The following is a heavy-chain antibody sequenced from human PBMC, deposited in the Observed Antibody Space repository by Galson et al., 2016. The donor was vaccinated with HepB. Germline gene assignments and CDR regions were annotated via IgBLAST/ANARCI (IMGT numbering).Heavy chain of an antibody. V-gene: IGHV3-15*01. Sequence: SLRLSCAASGFTFITFRNAWMIWVRQAPGKGLEWVGRIYSKAEGGTIDYAAPVKGRFIISRDDSQNTLYLQMNSLGTEDTAIYYCTAGSYFYGSASMDPWGQGTLVTVSS. CDR2: IYSKAEGGTI. CDR1: GFTFITFRNAW. CDR3: TAGSYFYGSASMDP. J-gene: IGHJ5*02. D-gene: IGHD3-10*01.